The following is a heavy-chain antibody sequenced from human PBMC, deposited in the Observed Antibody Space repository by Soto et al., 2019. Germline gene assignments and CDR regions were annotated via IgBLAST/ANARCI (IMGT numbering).Heavy chain of an antibody. V-gene: IGHV3-30-3*01. CDR2: TSYDGSNK. Sequence: GGSLRLSCAASGFTFSSYAMHWVRQAPGKGLEWVAVTSYDGSNKYYADSVKGRFTISRDNSKNTLYLQMNSLRAEDTAVYYCARVNDDYGDYYYYGMDVWGQGTTVTVSS. CDR1: GFTFSSYA. CDR3: ARVNDDYGDYYYYGMDV. D-gene: IGHD4-17*01. J-gene: IGHJ6*02.